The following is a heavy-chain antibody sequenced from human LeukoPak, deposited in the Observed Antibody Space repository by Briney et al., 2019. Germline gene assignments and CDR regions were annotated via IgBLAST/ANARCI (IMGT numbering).Heavy chain of an antibody. CDR2: INHSGST. Sequence: SQTLSLTCAVYSGSSTGNYCSWIRHPAKKGLEWNGEINHSGSTSYNVSVKGRVTISLDKSKNRFSVQLTSVTGADTVMYCCARGDSWNYYFLCDLWGKGTMVSVFS. CDR1: SGSSTGNY. V-gene: IGHV4-34*01. J-gene: IGHJ3*01. CDR3: ARGDSWNYYFLCDL. D-gene: IGHD1-26*01.